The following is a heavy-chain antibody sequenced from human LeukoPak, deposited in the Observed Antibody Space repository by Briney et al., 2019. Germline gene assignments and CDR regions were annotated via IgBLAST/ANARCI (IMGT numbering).Heavy chain of an antibody. J-gene: IGHJ4*02. D-gene: IGHD6-13*01. Sequence: PSETLSLTCTVSGGSISSRSYYWGWIRQPPGKGLEWIGTIYYSGSTYYNPSLKSRVTISMDTSKNQFSLRLSSVTAADTALYFCARHFGSSSWSSDYWGQGTLVTVSS. CDR3: ARHFGSSSWSSDY. V-gene: IGHV4-39*01. CDR2: IYYSGST. CDR1: GGSISSRSYY.